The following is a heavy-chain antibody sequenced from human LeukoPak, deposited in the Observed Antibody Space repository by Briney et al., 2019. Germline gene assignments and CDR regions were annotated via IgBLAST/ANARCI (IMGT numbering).Heavy chain of an antibody. CDR3: ARMVYDTSGYYPSFDY. V-gene: IGHV4-4*02. Sequence: SETLSLTCAVSGGYISSFYWWSWVRQPPGKGLEWIGEIYHSGTTNSNPSLKSRVAISVDKSNNQFSLRLSSVTAADTAVYYCARMVYDTSGYYPSFDYWGQGTLVTVSS. J-gene: IGHJ4*02. CDR1: GGYISSFYW. CDR2: IYHSGTT. D-gene: IGHD3-22*01.